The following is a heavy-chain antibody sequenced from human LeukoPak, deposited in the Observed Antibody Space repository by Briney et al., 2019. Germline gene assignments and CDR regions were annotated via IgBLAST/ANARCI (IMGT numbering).Heavy chain of an antibody. CDR3: ASPNRMNHV. D-gene: IGHD1-14*01. CDR2: SRNKANNYTT. Sequence: GGSLRLSCAASGFTFSDHYMDWVRQAPGKGLEWVGRSRNKANNYTTQYAASVKGRFTISRDNSKNSLYLQMNSLKTEDTAMYYCASPNRMNHVWGQGTMVTVSS. J-gene: IGHJ3*01. V-gene: IGHV3-72*01. CDR1: GFTFSDHY.